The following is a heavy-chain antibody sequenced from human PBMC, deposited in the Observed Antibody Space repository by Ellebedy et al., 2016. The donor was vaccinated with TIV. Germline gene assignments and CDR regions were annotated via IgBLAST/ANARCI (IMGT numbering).Heavy chain of an antibody. CDR1: GFTASSNY. Sequence: PGGSLRLSCAASGFTASSNYMSWVRQAPGKGLEWVSVIYSGGSTYYADSVKGRFTISRDNSKNTLYLQMNSLRAEDTAVYYCARDRGGGSYSDAFDIWGQGIMVTVSS. J-gene: IGHJ3*02. CDR3: ARDRGGGSYSDAFDI. CDR2: IYSGGST. V-gene: IGHV3-66*01. D-gene: IGHD1-26*01.